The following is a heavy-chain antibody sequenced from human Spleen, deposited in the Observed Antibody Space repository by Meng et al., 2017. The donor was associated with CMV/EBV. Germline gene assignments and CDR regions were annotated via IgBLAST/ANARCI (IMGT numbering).Heavy chain of an antibody. CDR2: IGGTGGNI. CDR1: GFTFSSYE. V-gene: IGHV3-23*01. Sequence: GESLKISCAASGFTFSSYEMSWVRQAPGKGLEWVSVIGGTGGNIYYADSVKGRFTISRDHSKNTLYLQMNSLRAEDTAIYYCAKDFWTGYWGFFDYWGQGTLVTVSS. J-gene: IGHJ4*02. D-gene: IGHD3/OR15-3a*01. CDR3: AKDFWTGYWGFFDY.